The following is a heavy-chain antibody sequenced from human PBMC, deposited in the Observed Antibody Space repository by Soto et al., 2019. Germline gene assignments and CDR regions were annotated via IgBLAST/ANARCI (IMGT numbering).Heavy chain of an antibody. V-gene: IGHV1-18*01. CDR3: ARGYYYASGGAY. Sequence: QVQLVQSGAEVKKPGASVKVSCKASGYTFTSYGISWVRQAPGQGLEWMGWISAYNGNTNYAQKRQGRVTMTTDTSTSTAYMELRSRSSDATALYYGARGYYYASGGAYWGQGTLVTVSS. CDR2: ISAYNGNT. J-gene: IGHJ4*02. D-gene: IGHD3-10*01. CDR1: GYTFTSYG.